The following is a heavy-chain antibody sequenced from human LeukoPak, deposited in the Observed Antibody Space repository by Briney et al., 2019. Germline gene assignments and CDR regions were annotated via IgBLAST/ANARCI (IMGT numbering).Heavy chain of an antibody. CDR1: RYTFTKYG. CDR2: ISAYNGNT. V-gene: IGHV1-18*01. D-gene: IGHD1-26*01. J-gene: IGHJ4*02. CDR3: ARDHILGAGPDY. Sequence: ASVKVSCKASRYTFTKYGVTEVRQAPGQGLEWMGWISAYNGNTNYAQKLQGRVTMTTDTSTGTAYMELGSLRSHDTAAYYTARDHILGAGPDYWGQGTRVTVSS.